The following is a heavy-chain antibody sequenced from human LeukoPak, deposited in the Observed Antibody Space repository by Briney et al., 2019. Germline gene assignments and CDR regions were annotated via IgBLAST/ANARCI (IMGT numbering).Heavy chain of an antibody. CDR2: ISDSGGST. CDR1: GFAFTNYA. CDR3: AKNRSNSWYGLHDY. D-gene: IGHD6-13*01. V-gene: IGHV3-23*01. Sequence: GGSLRLSCSASGFAFTNYAMSWVRQAPGKGLEWVSSISDSGGSTYYADSVQGRFTISRDNSKNTLYLAMNRLRGDDTAVYYCAKNRSNSWYGLHDYWGQGTLVTVSS. J-gene: IGHJ4*02.